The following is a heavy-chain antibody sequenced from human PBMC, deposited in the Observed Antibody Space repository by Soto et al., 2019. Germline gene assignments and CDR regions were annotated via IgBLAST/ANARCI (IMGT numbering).Heavy chain of an antibody. J-gene: IGHJ6*02. CDR2: IYFSGRT. V-gene: IGHV4-39*01. CDR3: ARLVYYDFWSGYPRDGMDV. D-gene: IGHD3-3*01. Sequence: SETLSLTCTVSGDSIDTSNYYWGWIRQPPGKGLEWIGSIYFSGRTYYNPSLKSRVITSVDTAQNQFSLKLTSVTAADTAVYYCARLVYYDFWSGYPRDGMDVWGQGTTVTVSS. CDR1: GDSIDTSNYY.